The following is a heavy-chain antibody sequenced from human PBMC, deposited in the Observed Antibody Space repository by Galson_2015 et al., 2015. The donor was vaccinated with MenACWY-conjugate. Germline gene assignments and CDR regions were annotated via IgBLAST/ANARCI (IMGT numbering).Heavy chain of an antibody. V-gene: IGHV3-7*03. D-gene: IGHD2-15*01. J-gene: IGHJ4*02. CDR3: ARRAVVVAATLFPY. CDR2: IKQDGSEK. Sequence: SLRLSCAASGFTFSSYWMSWVHQAPGKGLEWVANIKQDGSEKYYVDSVKGRFTISRDNAKNSLYLQMNSLRAEDTAVYYCARRAVVVAATLFPYWGQGTLVTVSS. CDR1: GFTFSSYW.